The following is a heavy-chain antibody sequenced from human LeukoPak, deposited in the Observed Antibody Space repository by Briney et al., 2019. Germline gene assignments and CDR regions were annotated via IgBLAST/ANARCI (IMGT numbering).Heavy chain of an antibody. Sequence: SETLSLTCAVYGGSFSGYYWSWIRQPPGKGLEWIGEINHSGSTNYNPSLKSRVTISVDTSKNQFSLKLSSVTAADTAVYYCASHLYDSSGYYDFQHWGQGTLVTVSS. J-gene: IGHJ1*01. CDR3: ASHLYDSSGYYDFQH. CDR2: INHSGST. V-gene: IGHV4-34*01. CDR1: GGSFSGYY. D-gene: IGHD3-22*01.